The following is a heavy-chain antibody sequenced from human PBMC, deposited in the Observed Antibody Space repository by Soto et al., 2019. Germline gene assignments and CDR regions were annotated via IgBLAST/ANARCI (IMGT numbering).Heavy chain of an antibody. CDR1: GYTFTSYG. Sequence: ASVKVSCKASGYTFTSYGISWVRQAPGQGLEWMGGIIPIFGTANYAQKFQGRVTITADKSTSTAYMELSSLRSEDTAVYYCASPPSGSYRYYFDYWGQGTLVTVSS. D-gene: IGHD1-26*01. J-gene: IGHJ4*02. CDR3: ASPPSGSYRYYFDY. V-gene: IGHV1-69*06. CDR2: IIPIFGTA.